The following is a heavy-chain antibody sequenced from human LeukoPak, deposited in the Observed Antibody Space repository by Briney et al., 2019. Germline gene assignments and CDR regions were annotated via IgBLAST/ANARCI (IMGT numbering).Heavy chain of an antibody. J-gene: IGHJ3*02. CDR3: ARYLDYDILTCYYFGAFDI. CDR1: GGTFSSYA. D-gene: IGHD3-9*01. CDR2: IIPIFGTA. Sequence: ASVKVSCKASGGTFSSYAISWVRQAPGQGLEWMGGIIPIFGTANYAQKFQGRVTITTDESTSTAYMELSSLRSEGTAVYYCARYLDYDILTCYYFGAFDIWGQGTMVTVSS. V-gene: IGHV1-69*05.